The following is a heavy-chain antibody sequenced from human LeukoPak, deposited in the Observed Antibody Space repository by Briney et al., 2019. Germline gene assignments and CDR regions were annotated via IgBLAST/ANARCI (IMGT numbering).Heavy chain of an antibody. D-gene: IGHD3-22*01. Sequence: ASVKVSCKASGYTFTSYDINWVRQATGQGLEWMGWMNPNSGNTGYAQKFQGRVTMTRNTSISTAYMELSSLGSEDTAVYYCARVSDSSGYYYRPYYYYYGMDVWGQGTTVTVSS. V-gene: IGHV1-8*01. CDR2: MNPNSGNT. J-gene: IGHJ6*02. CDR3: ARVSDSSGYYYRPYYYYYGMDV. CDR1: GYTFTSYD.